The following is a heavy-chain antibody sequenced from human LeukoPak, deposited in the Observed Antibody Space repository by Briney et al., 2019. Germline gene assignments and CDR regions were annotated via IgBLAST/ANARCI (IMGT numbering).Heavy chain of an antibody. CDR2: IYTSGST. CDR3: ARMPGYSYYYMDV. D-gene: IGHD5-18*01. Sequence: PSETLSLTCTVSGNSISSGDNYWSWIRQPAGKGLEWIGRIYTSGSTNYNPSLKSRVTISGDTSKNQFSLRLSSVTAADTAVYYCARMPGYSYYYMDVWGKGTTVTVSS. J-gene: IGHJ6*03. V-gene: IGHV4-61*02. CDR1: GNSISSGDNY.